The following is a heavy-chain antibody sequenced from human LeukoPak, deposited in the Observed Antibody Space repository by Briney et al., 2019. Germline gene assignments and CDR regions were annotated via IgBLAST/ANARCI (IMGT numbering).Heavy chain of an antibody. J-gene: IGHJ5*02. D-gene: IGHD3-22*01. CDR2: INQDGSDK. Sequence: GGSLRLSCAASGFTFSTYWMSWVRQAPGKGLEWVANINQDGSDKYYVDSVKGRFTISRDNAKNSLYLQMNSLRAEDTAVYYCASYLFPYDSSAKNWFDPWGQGTLVTVSS. V-gene: IGHV3-7*03. CDR1: GFTFSTYW. CDR3: ASYLFPYDSSAKNWFDP.